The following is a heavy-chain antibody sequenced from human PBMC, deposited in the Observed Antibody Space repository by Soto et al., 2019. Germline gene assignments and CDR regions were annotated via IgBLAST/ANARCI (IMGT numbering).Heavy chain of an antibody. Sequence: EVQLVESGGGLVKPGGSLRLSCAASGFTFSSYSMNWVRQAPGKGLEWVSSISSSSSYIYYADSVKGRFTISRDNAKNSLYLQMNSLRAEDTAVYYCARASPFGELSRVGLNAFDIWGQGTMVTVSS. CDR3: ARASPFGELSRVGLNAFDI. CDR2: ISSSSSYI. CDR1: GFTFSSYS. D-gene: IGHD3-10*01. J-gene: IGHJ3*02. V-gene: IGHV3-21*01.